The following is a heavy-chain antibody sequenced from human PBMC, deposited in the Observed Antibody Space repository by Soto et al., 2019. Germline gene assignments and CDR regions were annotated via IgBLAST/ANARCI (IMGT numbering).Heavy chain of an antibody. CDR3: ARHSLALRKNNWFDP. CDR2: IFHLGSS. J-gene: IGHJ5*02. D-gene: IGHD3-3*02. CDR1: GDSIISSDFY. Sequence: PSETLSLTCTVSGDSIISSDFYWGWVRQPPGKGLEWIGSIFHLGSSYYNPSLKSRVTMSVDTSKNQFSLRLRSVTAADTALYFCARHSLALRKNNWFDPWGQGIMVTVS. V-gene: IGHV4-39*01.